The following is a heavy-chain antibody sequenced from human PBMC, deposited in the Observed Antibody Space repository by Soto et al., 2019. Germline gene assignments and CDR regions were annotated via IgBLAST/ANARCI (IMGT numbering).Heavy chain of an antibody. Sequence: EVQLLESGGGLVQPGGSLRLSCAASGFTFSSYAMTWVRQAPGKGLEWVSAISGSGTNRYYADSVKGRFTISRDNSKTTLYLQMNSLRAEDTAVYYCAKVRLDYDDYRGLDYWSQGTLVTVSS. J-gene: IGHJ4*02. CDR2: ISGSGTNR. CDR1: GFTFSSYA. V-gene: IGHV3-23*01. CDR3: AKVRLDYDDYRGLDY. D-gene: IGHD4-17*01.